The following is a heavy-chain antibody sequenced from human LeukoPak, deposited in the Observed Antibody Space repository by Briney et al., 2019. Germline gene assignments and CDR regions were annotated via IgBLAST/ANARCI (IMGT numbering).Heavy chain of an antibody. V-gene: IGHV1-69*05. J-gene: IGHJ5*01. CDR3: ARDHPRNYNWNDC. D-gene: IGHD2/OR15-2a*01. Sequence: SVKVSCKASGGTFSSYAISWVRQAPGQGLEWMGGIIPIFGTANYAQKFQGRVTMTRNTSISTAYMELSSLRSEDTAVYYCARDHPRNYNWNDCWGQGTLVTVSS. CDR2: IIPIFGTA. CDR1: GGTFSSYA.